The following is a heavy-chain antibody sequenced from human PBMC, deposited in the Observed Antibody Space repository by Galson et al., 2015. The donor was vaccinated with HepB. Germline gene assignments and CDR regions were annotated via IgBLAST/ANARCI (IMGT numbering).Heavy chain of an antibody. CDR1: GFTFSNAW. D-gene: IGHD1-26*01. CDR2: IKQDGSEK. Sequence: SLRLSCAASGFTFSNAWMSWVRQAPGKGLEWVANIKQDGSEKYYVDSVKGRFTISRDNAKNSLYLQMNSLRAEDTAVYYCARDSELRYYYYYYMDVWGKGTTVTVSS. J-gene: IGHJ6*03. CDR3: ARDSELRYYYYYYMDV. V-gene: IGHV3-7*03.